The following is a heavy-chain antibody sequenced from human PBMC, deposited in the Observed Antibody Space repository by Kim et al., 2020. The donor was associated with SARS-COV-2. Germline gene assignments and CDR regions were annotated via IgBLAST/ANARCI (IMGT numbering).Heavy chain of an antibody. CDR3: ASPWADPLSDY. CDR1: GFTFSDYY. Sequence: GGSLRLSCAASGFTFSDYYMSWIRHAPGKGLEWVSYISSSSSYTNYADSVKGRFTISRDNAKNSLYLQMNSLRAEDTAVYYCASPWADPLSDYWGQGTLVTVSS. D-gene: IGHD1-26*01. CDR2: ISSSSSYT. J-gene: IGHJ4*02. V-gene: IGHV3-11*06.